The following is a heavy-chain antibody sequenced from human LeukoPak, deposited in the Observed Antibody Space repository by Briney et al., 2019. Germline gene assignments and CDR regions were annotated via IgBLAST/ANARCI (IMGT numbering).Heavy chain of an antibody. CDR3: ASLGSGSYPRSGYYFDY. CDR1: GGSISSINYY. J-gene: IGHJ4*02. CDR2: IYYSGST. D-gene: IGHD3-10*02. Sequence: SETLSLTCTVSGGSISSINYYWGWIRQPPGKGLEWIGSIYYSGSTYYNPSLKSRVTISVDTSKNQFSLKLSSVTAADTAVYYCASLGSGSYPRSGYYFDYWGQGTLVTVSS. V-gene: IGHV4-39*07.